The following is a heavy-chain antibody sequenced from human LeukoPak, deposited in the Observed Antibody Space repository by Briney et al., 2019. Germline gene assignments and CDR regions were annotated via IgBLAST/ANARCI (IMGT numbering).Heavy chain of an antibody. CDR1: GFTFSKYA. CDR3: AKSPTYYYDSSAYRHFDY. Sequence: PGGSLRLSCAASGFTFSKYAMTWVCQPPGKGLEWVSAINGDGGSTFYADSVKGRVTISRDTSKNTLYLQMNSLRAEDTAVYYCAKSPTYYYDSSAYRHFDYWGQGTLVTVSS. V-gene: IGHV3-23*01. J-gene: IGHJ4*02. CDR2: INGDGGST. D-gene: IGHD3-22*01.